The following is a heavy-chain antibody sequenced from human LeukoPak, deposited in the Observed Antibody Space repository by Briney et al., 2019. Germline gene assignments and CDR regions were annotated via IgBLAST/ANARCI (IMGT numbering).Heavy chain of an antibody. V-gene: IGHV3-7*04. Sequence: AESLTLSCAASGCTFSTSWMSWVRQAPGRGLEWVANIKDDGSEKYYVDSVKGGPTISSDNDKNSLLLQMNSPRVEAAVEYYSARGGIYFHYFDFWGQGTLVTVSS. CDR1: GCTFSTSW. CDR2: IKDDGSEK. D-gene: IGHD1-26*01. J-gene: IGHJ4*02. CDR3: ARGGIYFHYFDF.